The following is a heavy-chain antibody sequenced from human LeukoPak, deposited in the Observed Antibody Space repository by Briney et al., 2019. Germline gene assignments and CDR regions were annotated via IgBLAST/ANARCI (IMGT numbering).Heavy chain of an antibody. CDR3: AKGVVAATNAAYYGMDV. D-gene: IGHD2-15*01. CDR1: GFTFRNYG. CDR2: ISYDESDK. V-gene: IGHV3-30*18. Sequence: GGSLRLSCAASGFTFRNYGMHWVRQAPGRGLEWVAVISYDESDKYYADSVKGRFTISRDNSKNTLYLQMNSLRPEDTAVYYCAKGVVAATNAAYYGMDVWGQGTTVTVSS. J-gene: IGHJ6*02.